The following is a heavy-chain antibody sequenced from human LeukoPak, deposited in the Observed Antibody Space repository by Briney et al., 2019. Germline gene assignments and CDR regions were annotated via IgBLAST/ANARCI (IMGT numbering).Heavy chain of an antibody. V-gene: IGHV1-69*13. D-gene: IGHD6-19*01. CDR2: IIPIFGTA. J-gene: IGHJ5*02. Sequence: SVKVSCKASGYTFTSYYMHWVRQAPGQGLEWMGGIIPIFGTANYAQKFQGRVTITADESTSTAYMELSSLRSEDTAVYYCARGPVAGPKRYNWFDPWGQGTLVTVSS. CDR3: ARGPVAGPKRYNWFDP. CDR1: GYTFTSYY.